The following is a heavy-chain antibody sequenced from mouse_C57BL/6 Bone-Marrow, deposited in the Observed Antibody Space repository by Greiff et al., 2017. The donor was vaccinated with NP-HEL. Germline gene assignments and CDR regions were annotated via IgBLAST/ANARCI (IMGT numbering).Heavy chain of an antibody. CDR2: INPYNGGT. CDR1: GYTFTDYY. V-gene: IGHV1-19*01. CDR3: ARSGYYGNYVLFAY. Sequence: VQLQQSGPVLVKPGASVKMSCKASGYTFTDYYMNWVKQSHGKSLEWIGVINPYNGGTSYNQKFKGKATLTVDKSSSTAYMELNSLTSEDSAVYYCARSGYYGNYVLFAYWGQGTLVTVSA. J-gene: IGHJ3*01. D-gene: IGHD2-1*01.